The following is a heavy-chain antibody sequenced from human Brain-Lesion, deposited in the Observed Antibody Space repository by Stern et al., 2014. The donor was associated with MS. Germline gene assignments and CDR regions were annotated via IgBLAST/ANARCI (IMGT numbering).Heavy chain of an antibody. CDR3: ARDDHRDSSGHYAPFDY. J-gene: IGHJ4*02. Sequence: QVQLVQSGAEVKKPGASVKVSCKASGYTFIRYAMQWVRQAPGQRLEWVGRINGVDGKTKYSHNFQGRVTITRDTSANTVYMELSSLRSEDTAVYYCARDDHRDSSGHYAPFDYWGQGTRVTVSS. V-gene: IGHV1-3*01. D-gene: IGHD3-22*01. CDR2: INGVDGKT. CDR1: GYTFIRYA.